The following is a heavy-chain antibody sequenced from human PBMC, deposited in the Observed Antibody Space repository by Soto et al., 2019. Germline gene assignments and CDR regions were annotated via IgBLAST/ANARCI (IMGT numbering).Heavy chain of an antibody. J-gene: IGHJ5*02. Sequence: RASVKVSCKASGYTFTSYYMHWVRQAPGQGLEWMGMINPSSGSTNYAQKFQGWVTMTRDTSISTAYMELSSLRSDDTAVYYCARGFGAAAYNWFDPWGQGTLVTVSS. V-gene: IGHV1-2*04. D-gene: IGHD6-13*01. CDR2: INPSSGST. CDR1: GYTFTSYY. CDR3: ARGFGAAAYNWFDP.